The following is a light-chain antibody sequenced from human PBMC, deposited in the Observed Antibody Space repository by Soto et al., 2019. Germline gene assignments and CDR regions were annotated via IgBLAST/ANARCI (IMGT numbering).Light chain of an antibody. CDR3: VSFTSSTTYV. J-gene: IGLJ1*01. CDR1: SSDVGGSNH. CDR2: DVT. V-gene: IGLV2-14*01. Sequence: QSALTQPASVSDSPGQSITISCTGTSSDVGGSNHVSWYQQHPGKAPKLMIYDVTNRPSGVSHRFSGSKSGSTASLIISGLQAEDDADYYCVSFTSSTTYVFGTGTKVTVL.